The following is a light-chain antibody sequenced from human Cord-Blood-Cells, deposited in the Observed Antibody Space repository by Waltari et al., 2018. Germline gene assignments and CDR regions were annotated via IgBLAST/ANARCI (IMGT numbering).Light chain of an antibody. CDR1: QSVLYSSNNKNY. V-gene: IGKV4-1*01. CDR2: WAS. Sequence: DIVMTQSPDSLAVSLGERATIHCKSSQSVLYSSNNKNYLAWYQQKPGQPPKLLIYWASTRESGVPDRFSGSGSGTDFTLTISSLQAEDVAVYYCQKYYSTPTFGPGTKVDIK. CDR3: QKYYSTPT. J-gene: IGKJ3*01.